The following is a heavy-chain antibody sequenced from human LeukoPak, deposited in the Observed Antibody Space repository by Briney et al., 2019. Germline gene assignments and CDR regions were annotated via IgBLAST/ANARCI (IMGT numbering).Heavy chain of an antibody. Sequence: GVLRLSCTASGFTFGDYAMSWVRQAPGKGLEGVGFIRSKAYGGTTEYAASVKGRFTISRDDSKSIAYLQVNSLKTEDTAVYYCTRGRMYYDILTGYYNVPAFDYWGQGTLVTVSS. CDR1: GFTFGDYA. CDR3: TRGRMYYDILTGYYNVPAFDY. V-gene: IGHV3-49*04. CDR2: IRSKAYGGTT. J-gene: IGHJ4*02. D-gene: IGHD3-9*01.